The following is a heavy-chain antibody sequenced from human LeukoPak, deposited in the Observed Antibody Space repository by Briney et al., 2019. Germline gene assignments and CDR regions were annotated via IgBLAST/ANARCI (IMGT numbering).Heavy chain of an antibody. V-gene: IGHV3-21*06. CDR1: GFTFSSYS. D-gene: IGHD4-17*01. Sequence: GGSLRLSCAASGFTFSSYSMNWVRQAPGKGLEWVSSISSSISYIYYADSVKGRFTISRDNAKNSLYLQMNSLRAEDTAVYYCARVKYGDYPYYFDYWGQGTLVTVSS. CDR3: ARVKYGDYPYYFDY. CDR2: ISSSISYI. J-gene: IGHJ4*02.